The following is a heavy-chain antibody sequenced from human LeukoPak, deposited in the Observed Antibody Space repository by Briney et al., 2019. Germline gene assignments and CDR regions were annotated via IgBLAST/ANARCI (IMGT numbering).Heavy chain of an antibody. CDR2: TRNKANSYTT. CDR1: GFTLSDHY. CDR3: ARDTSVSFDY. D-gene: IGHD2-2*01. V-gene: IGHV3-72*01. Sequence: GGSLRLSCAASGFTLSDHYMVWVRQAPGKGLEWVGRTRNKANSYTTDYAASVKGRFTISRDDSKSSLYLQMNSLKTEDTAVYYCARDTSVSFDYWGQGTLVTVSS. J-gene: IGHJ4*02.